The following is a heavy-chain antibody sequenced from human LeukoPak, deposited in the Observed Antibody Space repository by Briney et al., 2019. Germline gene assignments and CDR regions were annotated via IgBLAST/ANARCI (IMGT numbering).Heavy chain of an antibody. J-gene: IGHJ6*02. CDR2: IIPIFGTA. V-gene: IGHV1-69*13. CDR1: GYTFTSYY. CDR3: ASGSYYYGMDV. Sequence: GASVKVSCKASGYTFTSYYMHWVRQAPGQGLEWMGGIIPIFGTANYAQKFQGRVTITADESTSTAYMELSSLRSEDTAVYYCASGSYYYGMDVWGQGTTVTVSS.